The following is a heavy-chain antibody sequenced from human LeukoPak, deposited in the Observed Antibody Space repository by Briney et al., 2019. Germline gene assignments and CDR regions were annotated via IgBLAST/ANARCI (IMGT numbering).Heavy chain of an antibody. J-gene: IGHJ3*02. V-gene: IGHV3-48*03. CDR2: ISGSGRTI. CDR1: GFTFSRYE. CDR3: ARATFNAVDI. Sequence: PGGSLTLSCAASGFTFSRYEMNWVRQAPGKRPEWLSYISGSGRTIFYGDSVKGRFSISRDNAKNSLFLQMNSLRAEDTAVYHCARATFNAVDIWGQGTLVTVSS.